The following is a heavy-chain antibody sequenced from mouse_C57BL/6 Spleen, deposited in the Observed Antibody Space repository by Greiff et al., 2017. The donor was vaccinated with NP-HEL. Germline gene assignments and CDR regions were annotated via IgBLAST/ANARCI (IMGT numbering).Heavy chain of an antibody. CDR1: GYSFTSYW. J-gene: IGHJ2*01. CDR2: INPSSGYT. Sequence: QVHVKQSGAELAKPGASVKLSCKASGYSFTSYWMHWVKQRPGQGLEWIGYINPSSGYTQYNQKFKDKATLTADKSSSTAYMQLSSLTYEDSAVYYCARLLRDCWGQGTTLTVSS. CDR3: ARLLRDC. D-gene: IGHD1-1*01. V-gene: IGHV1-7*01.